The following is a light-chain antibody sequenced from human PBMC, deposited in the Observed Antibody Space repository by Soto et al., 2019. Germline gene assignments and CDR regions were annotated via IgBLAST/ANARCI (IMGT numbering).Light chain of an antibody. V-gene: IGKV4-1*01. J-gene: IGKJ4*01. CDR2: WAS. CDR1: QSVLYSSNNKNY. CDR3: QKNYIPPSLT. Sequence: DIVMTQSPDSLAVSLGERATINCKSSQSVLYSSNNKNYLAWYQQKPGQPPKLLIYWASTRESGVPDRFSGRGSGTDFPLTTSSLRAKDVAFFYGQKNYIPPSLTSGGGTKGEIK.